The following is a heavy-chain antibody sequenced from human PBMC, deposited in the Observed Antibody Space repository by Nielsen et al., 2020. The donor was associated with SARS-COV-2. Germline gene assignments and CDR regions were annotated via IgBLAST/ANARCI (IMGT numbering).Heavy chain of an antibody. CDR3: VKEHDSPSSY. V-gene: IGHV3-23*01. CDR1: GFSFTNYV. CDR2: ISSSGATT. Sequence: GESLKISCAASGFSFTNYVMSWVRQAPGRGLEWVSSISSSGATTDYADSVKGRFTISRDTSMSTLYLQMDSLTADDAAMYHCVKEHDSPSSYWGPGTLVTVSS. D-gene: IGHD3-22*01. J-gene: IGHJ4*02.